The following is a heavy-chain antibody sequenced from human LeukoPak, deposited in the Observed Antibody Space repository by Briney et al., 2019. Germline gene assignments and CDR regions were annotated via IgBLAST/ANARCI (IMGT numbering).Heavy chain of an antibody. CDR3: AKDSHWILFDD. CDR1: GFTFTTYG. CDR2: IGGSGTRT. Sequence: PGGSLRLSCSASGFTFTTYGMNWVRQAPGKGLEWVSGIGGSGTRTYYADSVKDRFTISRDNSKNTLYLQMNSLRDEDTAVYYCAKDSHWILFDDWGQGTLVTVSS. V-gene: IGHV3-23*01. J-gene: IGHJ4*02. D-gene: IGHD2-2*03.